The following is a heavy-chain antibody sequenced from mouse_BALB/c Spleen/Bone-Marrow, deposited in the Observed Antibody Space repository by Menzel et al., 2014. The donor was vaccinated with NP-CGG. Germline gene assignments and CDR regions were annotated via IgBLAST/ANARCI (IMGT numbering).Heavy chain of an antibody. CDR1: GYTFTSYW. Sequence: QVQLQQSGAELVKPGAPVKLSCKASGYTFTSYWMNWVKQRPGRGLEWIGRIDPSDSETHYNQKFKDKATLTVDKSSSTAYIQLSSLTSEDSAVYYCARALGDGHYYAMDYWGQGTSVTVSS. CDR2: IDPSDSET. J-gene: IGHJ4*01. CDR3: ARALGDGHYYAMDY. D-gene: IGHD2-3*01. V-gene: IGHV1-74*01.